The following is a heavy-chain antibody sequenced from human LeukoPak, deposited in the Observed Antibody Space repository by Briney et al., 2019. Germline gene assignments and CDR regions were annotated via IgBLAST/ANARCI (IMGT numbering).Heavy chain of an antibody. J-gene: IGHJ4*02. CDR2: ISYDGTNK. D-gene: IGHD4-17*01. CDR3: AKDPYGDPYFKY. V-gene: IGHV3-30*18. CDR1: GFTFSSYG. Sequence: GGSLRLSCAASGFTFSSYGIHWVRQAPVKGLEWVAVISYDGTNKYYADSVKGRFTISRDNSKNTLYLQMNSLRAEDTAVYYCAKDPYGDPYFKYWGQGTLVTVSS.